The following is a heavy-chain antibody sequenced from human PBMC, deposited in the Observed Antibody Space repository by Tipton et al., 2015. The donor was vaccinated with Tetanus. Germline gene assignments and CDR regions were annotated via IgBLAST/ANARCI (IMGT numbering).Heavy chain of an antibody. D-gene: IGHD3-3*01. V-gene: IGHV4-31*03. CDR2: IYYSGDT. CDR3: ARIYDFWSGYYSDH. J-gene: IGHJ4*02. CDR1: GASISSSGYF. Sequence: TLSLTCSVSGASISSSGYFWNWVRQHPEKGLEWIGYIYYSGDTYINPSFKSRVTISVDTSKNQFSLKLSSVTAADTAVYYCARIYDFWSGYYSDHWGQGTLVTVSS.